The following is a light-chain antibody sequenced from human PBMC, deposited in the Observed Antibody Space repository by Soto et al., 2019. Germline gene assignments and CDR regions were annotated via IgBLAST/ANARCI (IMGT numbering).Light chain of an antibody. V-gene: IGKV3-20*01. CDR2: GAS. J-gene: IGKJ2*01. CDR1: QSVTSNY. CDR3: QQYGSSPYT. Sequence: EIVLTQSPGTLSVSSGESATLSCRASQSVTSNYVAWYQQKPGLPPRLLIFGASNRATGIPDRFSGGVSGTDFTLTISRLEPEDFALYICQQYGSSPYTFGRGTKLE.